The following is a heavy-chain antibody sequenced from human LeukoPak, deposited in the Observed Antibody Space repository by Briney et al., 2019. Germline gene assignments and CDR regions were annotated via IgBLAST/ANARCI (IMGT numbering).Heavy chain of an antibody. Sequence: PSETLSLTCTVSGGSISSYYWSWIRQPPAKGMEWIGYIYYSGSTNYNPSLKSRVTISVDTSKNQFSLKLSSVTAADTAVYYCARLNSGSYLNLDYWGQGTLVTVSS. J-gene: IGHJ4*02. CDR2: IYYSGST. D-gene: IGHD1-26*01. V-gene: IGHV4-59*01. CDR3: ARLNSGSYLNLDY. CDR1: GGSISSYY.